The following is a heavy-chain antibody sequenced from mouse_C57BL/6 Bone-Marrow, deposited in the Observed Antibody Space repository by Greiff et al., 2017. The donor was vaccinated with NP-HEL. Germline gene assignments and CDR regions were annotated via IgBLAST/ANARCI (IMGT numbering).Heavy chain of an antibody. V-gene: IGHV5-12*01. CDR1: GFTFSDYY. Sequence: EVQLVESGGGLVQPGGSLKLSCAASGFTFSDYYMYWVRQTPEKRLEWVAYISNGGGSTYYPDTVKGRFTISRDNAKNTLYLQMSRLKSEDTAMYYCARPPDGNYEAWFAYWGQGTLVTVSA. CDR3: ARPPDGNYEAWFAY. D-gene: IGHD2-1*01. CDR2: ISNGGGST. J-gene: IGHJ3*01.